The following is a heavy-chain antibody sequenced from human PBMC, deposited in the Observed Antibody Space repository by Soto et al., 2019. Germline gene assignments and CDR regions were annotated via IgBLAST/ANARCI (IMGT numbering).Heavy chain of an antibody. D-gene: IGHD4-17*01. CDR2: IKDDGSEK. CDR1: GFIFSNYL. J-gene: IGHJ4*02. V-gene: IGHV3-7*01. CDR3: ATVFEY. Sequence: GGSLRLSCAASGFIFSNYLMTWVRQAPGKGLEWVAVIKDDGSEKYYLDSVKGRFTISRDNAENTLYLQMNSLRAEDTAVYYCATVFEYWGQGTLVTVSS.